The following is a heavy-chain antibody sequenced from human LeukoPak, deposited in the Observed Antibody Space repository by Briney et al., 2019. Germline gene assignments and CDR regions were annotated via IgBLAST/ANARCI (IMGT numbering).Heavy chain of an antibody. CDR1: GGSISSSSYY. Sequence: PSETLCLTCAVSGGSISSSSYYWGWMRQPPGKGREWSGSIYYSGSTYYNSSLKRRGTISVDTSKNQFSLKLSSATAADTAVYYCARVALGECSGGSCYSGYYYMDVWGKGTTVTVSS. CDR2: IYYSGST. CDR3: ARVALGECSGGSCYSGYYYMDV. V-gene: IGHV4-39*01. J-gene: IGHJ6*03. D-gene: IGHD2-15*01.